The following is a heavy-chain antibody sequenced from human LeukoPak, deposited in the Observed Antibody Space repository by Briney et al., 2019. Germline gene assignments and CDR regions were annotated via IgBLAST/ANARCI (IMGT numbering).Heavy chain of an antibody. Sequence: PSETLSLTCTVSGGSISSYYWSWIRQPPGKGLEWIGYIYYSGSTNYNLSLKSRVTISVDTSKNQFSLKLSSVTAADTAVYYCARSGTLRYYFDYWGQGTLVTVSS. V-gene: IGHV4-59*01. CDR1: GGSISSYY. J-gene: IGHJ4*02. D-gene: IGHD1-14*01. CDR3: ARSGTLRYYFDY. CDR2: IYYSGST.